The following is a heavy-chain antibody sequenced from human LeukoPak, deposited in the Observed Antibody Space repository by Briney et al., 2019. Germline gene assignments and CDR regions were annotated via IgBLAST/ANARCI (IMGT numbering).Heavy chain of an antibody. CDR3: ARAHYDFWSGEVDY. Sequence: SETLSLTCTVSGASIRSRSYYWAWIRQPPGKGLEWIGEINHSGSTNYNPSLKSRVTISVDTSKNQFSLKLSSVTAADTAVYYCARAHYDFWSGEVDYRGQGTLVTVSS. J-gene: IGHJ4*02. CDR1: GASIRSRSYY. V-gene: IGHV4-39*07. D-gene: IGHD3-3*01. CDR2: INHSGST.